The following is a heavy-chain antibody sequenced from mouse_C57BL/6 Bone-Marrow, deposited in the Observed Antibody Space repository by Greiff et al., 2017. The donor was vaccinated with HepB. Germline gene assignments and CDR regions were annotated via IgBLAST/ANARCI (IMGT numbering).Heavy chain of an antibody. CDR1: GYAFTNYL. CDR3: ARWGDGYYKGVYYAMDY. CDR2: INPGSGGT. Sequence: QVHVKQSGAELVRPGTSVKVSCKASGYAFTNYLIEWVKQRPGQGLEWIGVINPGSGGTNYNEKFKGKATLTADKSSSTAYMQLSSLTSEDSAVYFCARWGDGYYKGVYYAMDYWGQGTSVTVSS. D-gene: IGHD2-3*01. V-gene: IGHV1-54*01. J-gene: IGHJ4*01.